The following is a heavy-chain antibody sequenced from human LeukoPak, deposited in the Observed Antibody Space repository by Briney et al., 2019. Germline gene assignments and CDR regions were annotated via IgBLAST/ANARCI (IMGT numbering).Heavy chain of an antibody. CDR3: AGGSGWVTDS. J-gene: IGHJ4*02. D-gene: IGHD6-19*01. V-gene: IGHV3-21*01. Sequence: GGSLRLSCAASGFTFSDFWMHWVRQAPGKGLEWVSSISNSSSYIYYADSVKGRFTISRDNAKNSLYLQMNSLRAEDTAVYFCAGGSGWVTDSWGQGTLVTVSA. CDR1: GFTFSDFW. CDR2: ISNSSSYI.